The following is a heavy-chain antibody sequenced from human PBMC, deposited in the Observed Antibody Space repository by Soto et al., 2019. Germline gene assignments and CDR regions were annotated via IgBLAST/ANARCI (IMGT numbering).Heavy chain of an antibody. CDR1: GGSFSRGYW. D-gene: IGHD6-13*01. CDR3: ARGGGLNTRWYEGGFDS. Sequence: QVQLQESGPGLVKPSGTLSLTCAVSGGSFSRGYWWSWVRQPPGKGLEWIGEICDSGTTNYSPSLKSRVTILVDKSKNQFSLRLRSVSAADTALYYCARGGGLNTRWYEGGFDSWGQGTLVTVSS. V-gene: IGHV4-4*02. CDR2: ICDSGTT. J-gene: IGHJ4*02.